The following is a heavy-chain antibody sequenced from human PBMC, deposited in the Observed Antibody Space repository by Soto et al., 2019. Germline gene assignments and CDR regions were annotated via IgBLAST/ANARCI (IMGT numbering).Heavy chain of an antibody. CDR3: ANGNGMDV. J-gene: IGHJ6*02. Sequence: QVQLVESGGGVVQPGRSLRLSCAASGFTFSSYGMHWVRQAPGKGLEWVAVISYDGSNKYYADSVKGRFTISRDNSKNTLYLKMNSLRAEDSAVYYCANGNGMDVWGQGTTVTVSS. CDR2: ISYDGSNK. V-gene: IGHV3-30*18. CDR1: GFTFSSYG.